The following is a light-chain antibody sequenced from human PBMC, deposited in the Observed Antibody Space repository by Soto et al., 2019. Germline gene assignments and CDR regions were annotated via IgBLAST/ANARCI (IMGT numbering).Light chain of an antibody. Sequence: QSALTQPASVSGSPGQSITFSCTGTSSDVGGYNYVSWYQQHPGKAPKLIIYDVSNRPSGVSYRFSGSKSGNTASLTISGLQAEDEADYYCSSYTTRRTFVFGTGTKLTVL. V-gene: IGLV2-14*01. J-gene: IGLJ1*01. CDR2: DVS. CDR1: SSDVGGYNY. CDR3: SSYTTRRTFV.